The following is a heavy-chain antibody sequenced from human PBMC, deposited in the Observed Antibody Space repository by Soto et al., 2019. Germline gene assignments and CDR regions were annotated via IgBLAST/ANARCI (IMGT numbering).Heavy chain of an antibody. V-gene: IGHV1-69*13. J-gene: IGHJ4*02. CDR2: IIPIFGTA. D-gene: IGHD6-19*01. CDR3: ARGLGIAVAHYYFGY. CDR1: GGTFSSYA. Sequence: SVKVSCKASGGTFSSYAISWLRQAPGQGLEWMGGIIPIFGTANYAQKFQGRVTITADESTSTAYMELSSLRSEDTAVYYCARGLGIAVAHYYFGYWGQGTLVTVSS.